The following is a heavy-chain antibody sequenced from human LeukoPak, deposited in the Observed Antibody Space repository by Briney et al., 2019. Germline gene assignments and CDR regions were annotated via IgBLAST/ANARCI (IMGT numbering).Heavy chain of an antibody. CDR1: GFTFSNYG. CDR2: IWYDGST. V-gene: IGHV3-33*01. J-gene: IGHJ3*02. CDR3: ARDRTTILSSFDI. Sequence: PGGSLRLSCAASGFTFSNYGMHWVRQAPGKGLEWMAGIWYDGSTYYTDSVKGRITISRDNSKNTLYLQMNTLGAEDTAVYYCARDRTTILSSFDIWGQGTMVTVSS. D-gene: IGHD3-9*01.